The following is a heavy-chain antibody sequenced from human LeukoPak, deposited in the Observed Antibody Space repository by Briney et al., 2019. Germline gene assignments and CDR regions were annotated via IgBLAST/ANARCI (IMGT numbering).Heavy chain of an antibody. V-gene: IGHV4-30-2*01. CDR2: IYHSGST. CDR3: ARLPDTALTFDY. J-gene: IGHJ4*02. CDR1: GGSISSGGYS. Sequence: PSQTLSLTCAVSGGSISSGGYSWSWIRQPPGKGLEWIGYIYHSGSTYYNPSLKSRVTISVDRSKNQFSLKLSSVTAADTAVYYCARLPDTALTFDYWGQGTLVTVSS. D-gene: IGHD5-18*01.